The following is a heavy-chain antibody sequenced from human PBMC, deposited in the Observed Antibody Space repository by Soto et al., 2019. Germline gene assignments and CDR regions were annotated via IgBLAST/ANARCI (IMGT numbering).Heavy chain of an antibody. V-gene: IGHV1-8*01. J-gene: IGHJ6*02. D-gene: IGHD3-16*01. CDR2: MNAKSGDT. CDR3: ARGNHFNYAGFDV. Sequence: QAHLEQSGAALKRPGASVKVSCKASGYTFSDFDINWLRQASGQGPEWMGWMNAKSGDTFFPQRFQGKLNMTWDTSLSTAYMEVGSLTSDDTAIYYCARGNHFNYAGFDVWGQGTTVAVSS. CDR1: GYTFSDFD.